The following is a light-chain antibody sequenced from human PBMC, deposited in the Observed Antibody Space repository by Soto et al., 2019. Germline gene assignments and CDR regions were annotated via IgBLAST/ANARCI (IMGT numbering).Light chain of an antibody. J-gene: IGKJ5*01. CDR3: QQRYNWPIT. CDR2: DDS. CDR1: QSLSDY. Sequence: EIVLTQSPATLSFSPWDRATISCGASQSLSDYVGWYQQKPGQAPRLLIYDDSNRATGIPARFSGSGSGRDFTLTISSLEPEDFSVYYCQQRYNWPITFGQGTRLEIK. V-gene: IGKV3-11*02.